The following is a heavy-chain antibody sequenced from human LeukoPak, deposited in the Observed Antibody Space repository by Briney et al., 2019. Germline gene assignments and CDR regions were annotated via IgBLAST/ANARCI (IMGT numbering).Heavy chain of an antibody. D-gene: IGHD2-21*02. CDR3: AKKSYRVVTASSIDY. CDR2: ISGSGGST. J-gene: IGHJ4*02. CDR1: GFTFSSYA. V-gene: IGHV3-23*01. Sequence: GGSPRLSCAASGFTFSSYAMSWVRQAPGKGLEWVSAISGSGGSTYYADSVKGRFTISRDNSRNTLYLQMNSLRAEDTAVYYCAKKSYRVVTASSIDYWGQGTLVTVTS.